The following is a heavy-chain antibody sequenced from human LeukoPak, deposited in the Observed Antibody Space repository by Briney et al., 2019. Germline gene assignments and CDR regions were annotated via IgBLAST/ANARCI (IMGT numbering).Heavy chain of an antibody. CDR3: TTVQWELANPEFDY. J-gene: IGHJ4*02. Sequence: ASVKVSCKVSGDTVTEVSMHWVRQSLGKGLEWMGGFDPEAGETIYSQKFQGRLTMTEDTSTDTAYMELSSLTSEDTAVYYCTTVQWELANPEFDYWGQGTLVTVSS. D-gene: IGHD1-26*01. CDR2: FDPEAGET. CDR1: GDTVTEVS. V-gene: IGHV1-24*01.